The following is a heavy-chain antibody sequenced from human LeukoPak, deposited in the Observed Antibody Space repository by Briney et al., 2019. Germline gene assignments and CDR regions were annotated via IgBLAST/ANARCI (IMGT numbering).Heavy chain of an antibody. V-gene: IGHV3-23*01. Sequence: GGSLRLSCAASGFTFSSHALSWVRQTPGKGLEWVSTASGSGDTTFYADSVEGRITISRDNSRNTLYLQMHSLRVDDTAIYYCAKDLYPGGIQPRWFDYWGQGALVTVSS. CDR2: ASGSGDTT. D-gene: IGHD5-18*01. J-gene: IGHJ4*02. CDR1: GFTFSSHA. CDR3: AKDLYPGGIQPRWFDY.